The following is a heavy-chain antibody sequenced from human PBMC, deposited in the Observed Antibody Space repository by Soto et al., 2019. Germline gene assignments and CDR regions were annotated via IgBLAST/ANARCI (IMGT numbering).Heavy chain of an antibody. CDR3: EKEMFPETVLDNSSPWVDE. CDR1: GFSVSSYG. CDR2: ISYDGSHK. D-gene: IGHD3-22*01. V-gene: IGHV3-30*18. J-gene: IGHJ5*02. Sequence: XESLSLTCAASGFSVSSYGNHWVRPPQGKGLGWVEVISYDGSHKFYADSVKGRFTLSRDVSKGTLYLQMNSLRAEDTAVYYCEKEMFPETVLDNSSPWVDEWGPGTLVTVSS.